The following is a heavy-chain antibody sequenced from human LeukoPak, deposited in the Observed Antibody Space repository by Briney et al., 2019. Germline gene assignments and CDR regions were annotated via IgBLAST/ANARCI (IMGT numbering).Heavy chain of an antibody. J-gene: IGHJ3*01. D-gene: IGHD2-15*01. CDR3: ARDRCSGGICYRNGFDV. Sequence: PGRSLRLSCAGSGFTFSSYTMHWVRQAPAKGLAWVAAMLYDGSNEYYANSVKGRFTISRDDSKNTLYLQMNSLSAEDAAVYYCARDRCSGGICYRNGFDVWGQGTVVTVSS. CDR2: MLYDGSNE. CDR1: GFTFSSYT. V-gene: IGHV3-30*04.